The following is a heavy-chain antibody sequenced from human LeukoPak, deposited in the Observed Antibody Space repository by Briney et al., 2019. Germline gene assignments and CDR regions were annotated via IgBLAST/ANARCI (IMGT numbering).Heavy chain of an antibody. D-gene: IGHD6-13*01. CDR1: GFTFSSYG. V-gene: IGHV3-30*02. CDR3: ARTPNRPSIAAAVRGVQYFQH. CDR2: IRYDGSNK. J-gene: IGHJ1*01. Sequence: QPGGSLRLSCAASGFTFSSYGMHWVRQAPGKGLEWVAFIRYDGSNKYYADSVKGRFTISRDNSKNTLYLQMNSLRAEDTAVYYCARTPNRPSIAAAVRGVQYFQHWGQGTLVTVSS.